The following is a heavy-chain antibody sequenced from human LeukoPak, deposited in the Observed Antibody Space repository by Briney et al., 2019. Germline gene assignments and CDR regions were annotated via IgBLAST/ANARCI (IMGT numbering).Heavy chain of an antibody. CDR2: ISSRSTYI. CDR1: GFTFSSYS. D-gene: IGHD3-10*01. J-gene: IGHJ4*02. CDR3: AARDSYGSGSYPIDY. Sequence: GGSLRLSGAASGFTFSSYSMNWVREAPGKGLEWVSSISSRSTYIYYADSLKGRFTISRDNAKNSLYLQMNSLRAEDTAVYYCAARDSYGSGSYPIDYWGQGTLVTVSS. V-gene: IGHV3-21*01.